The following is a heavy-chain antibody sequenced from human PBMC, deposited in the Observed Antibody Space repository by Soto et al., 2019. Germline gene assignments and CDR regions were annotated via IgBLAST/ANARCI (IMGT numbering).Heavy chain of an antibody. D-gene: IGHD3-22*01. CDR3: AKARYYDSTGYLYYFDY. V-gene: IGHV3-23*01. CDR2: ISGSGGST. CDR1: GFTFSRYA. J-gene: IGHJ4*02. Sequence: EVQLLESGGGLVQPGGSLRLSCAASGFTFSRYAMSWVRQAPGKGLEWVSSISGSGGSTYYADSVKGRFTISRDNSKNTLYLQMNSLRADDTAVYYCAKARYYDSTGYLYYFDYWGQGTLVTVSS.